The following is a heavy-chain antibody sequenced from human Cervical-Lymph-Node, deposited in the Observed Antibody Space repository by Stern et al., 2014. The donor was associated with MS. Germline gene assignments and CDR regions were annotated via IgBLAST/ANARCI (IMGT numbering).Heavy chain of an antibody. CDR1: GYRFSTFY. V-gene: IGHV1-2*06. J-gene: IGHJ4*02. CDR2: IDPGSGAN. Sequence: QVQLVQSGAEVKKPGASVKVSCKASGYRFSTFYLHWLRQAPGQGLQWIGRIDPGSGANNSSQTFQGRLTMTRDRSITTAYLELSGLRSDDTAVYYCARIYCSGDECYHSFDTWGQGTLVTVSS. D-gene: IGHD3-16*02. CDR3: ARIYCSGDECYHSFDT.